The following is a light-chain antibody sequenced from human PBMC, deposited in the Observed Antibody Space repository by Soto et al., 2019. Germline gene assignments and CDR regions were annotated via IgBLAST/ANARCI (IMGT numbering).Light chain of an antibody. CDR3: QSYDSSLSGYV. V-gene: IGLV1-40*01. Sequence: QSVLTQPPSVSGAPGQRVTISCTGSSSNIGAGYDVHWYHQLPGTAPKLLLYGNSNRPSGVPDRFSGSKSGTSASLAITGLQAEDEADYYCQSYDSSLSGYVFGTGTKLTVL. CDR1: SSNIGAGYD. CDR2: GNS. J-gene: IGLJ1*01.